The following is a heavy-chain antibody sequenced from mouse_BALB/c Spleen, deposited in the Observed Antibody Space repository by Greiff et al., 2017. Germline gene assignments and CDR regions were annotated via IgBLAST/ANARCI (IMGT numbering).Heavy chain of an antibody. Sequence: DVKLVESGAGLVQPGGSRKLSCAASGFTFSSCGMHWVRQAPEKGLEWVAYISSGSSTIYYADTVKGRCTISRDNPKNTLFLQKTSLRSEDTAIYYCARVYDKYAMDYWGQGTSVTVSS. CDR2: ISSGSSTI. D-gene: IGHD2-10*02. V-gene: IGHV5-17*02. CDR3: ARVYDKYAMDY. J-gene: IGHJ4*01. CDR1: GFTFSSCG.